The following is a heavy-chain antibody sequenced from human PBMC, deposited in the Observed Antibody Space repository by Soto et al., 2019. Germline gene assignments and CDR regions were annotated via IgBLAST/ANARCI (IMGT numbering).Heavy chain of an antibody. CDR2: IYHSGST. D-gene: IGHD6-6*01. V-gene: IGHV4-4*02. CDR1: GGSISSSNW. Sequence: LSLTCAVSGGSISSSNWWSWVRPPPGKGLEWIGEIYHSGSTNYNPSLKSRVTISVDKSKNQFSLKLSSVTAADTAVYYCARAIEYSSSSYYYGMDVWGQGTPVTVSS. CDR3: ARAIEYSSSSYYYGMDV. J-gene: IGHJ6*02.